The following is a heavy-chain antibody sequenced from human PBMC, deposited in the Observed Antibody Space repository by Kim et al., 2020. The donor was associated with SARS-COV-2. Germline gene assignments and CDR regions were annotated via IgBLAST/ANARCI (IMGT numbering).Heavy chain of an antibody. CDR2: IIPIFGTA. D-gene: IGHD3-3*01. Sequence: SVKVSCKASGGTFSSYAISWVRQAPGQGLEWMGGIIPIFGTANYAQKFQGRVTITADESTSTAYMELSSLRSEDTAVYYCARAQRVFGVVIMFTYGMDVWGQGTTVTVSS. CDR1: GGTFSSYA. J-gene: IGHJ6*02. V-gene: IGHV1-69*13. CDR3: ARAQRVFGVVIMFTYGMDV.